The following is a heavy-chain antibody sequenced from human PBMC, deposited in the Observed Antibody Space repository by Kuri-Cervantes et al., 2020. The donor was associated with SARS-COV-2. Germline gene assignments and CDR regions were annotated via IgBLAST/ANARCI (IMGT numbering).Heavy chain of an antibody. D-gene: IGHD4-17*01. CDR2: IIPILGIA. J-gene: IGHJ3*02. V-gene: IGHV1-69*10. CDR1: GGTFSSYA. CDR3: ARRGGYRGGDYGFDI. Sequence: SVKVSCKASGGTFSSYAISWVRQAPGQGLEWMGGIIPILGIANYAQKFQGRVTITADKSTSTAYMELSSLRSEDTAVYYCARRGGYRGGDYGFDIWGQGSMVTVSS.